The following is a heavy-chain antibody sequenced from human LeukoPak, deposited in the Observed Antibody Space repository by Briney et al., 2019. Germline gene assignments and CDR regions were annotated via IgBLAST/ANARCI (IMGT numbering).Heavy chain of an antibody. CDR3: ARRDSDGYNHPDY. CDR2: ISGSGGST. D-gene: IGHD5-24*01. V-gene: IGHV3-23*01. CDR1: GFTFSSYA. J-gene: IGHJ4*02. Sequence: GGSLRLSCAASGFTFSSYAMSWVRQAPGKGLEWVSAISGSGGSTYYADSVKGRFTISRDNSKNTLYLQMNSLRAEDTAVYYCARRDSDGYNHPDYWGQGTLVTVSS.